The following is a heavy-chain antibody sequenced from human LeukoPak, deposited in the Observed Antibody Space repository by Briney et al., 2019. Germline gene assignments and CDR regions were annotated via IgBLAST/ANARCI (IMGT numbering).Heavy chain of an antibody. CDR1: GGSISSHY. J-gene: IGHJ4*02. Sequence: QVQLQESGPGLVKPSETLSLSCTVSGGSISSHYWSWIRQPPGKGLEWIGYISYSGSTNYNPSLKSRVNISVDTSKNQFSLKLSSVTAADTAVYYCARDDYGDYFDYWGQGTLVTVSS. CDR2: ISYSGST. V-gene: IGHV4-59*08. CDR3: ARDDYGDYFDY. D-gene: IGHD4-17*01.